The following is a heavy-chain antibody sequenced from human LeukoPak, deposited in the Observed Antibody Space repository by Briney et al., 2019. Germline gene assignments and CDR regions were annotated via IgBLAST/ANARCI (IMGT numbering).Heavy chain of an antibody. CDR3: ASETPEGGGMDV. Sequence: PSETLSLTCAVSGGSISSGDYYWSWIRQPPGKGLEWIGYIYYSGSTYYNPSLKSRVTISVDTSKNQFSLKLSSVTAADTAVYYCASETPEGGGMDVWGQGTTATVSS. CDR1: GGSISSGDYY. CDR2: IYYSGST. V-gene: IGHV4-30-4*01. D-gene: IGHD4-23*01. J-gene: IGHJ6*02.